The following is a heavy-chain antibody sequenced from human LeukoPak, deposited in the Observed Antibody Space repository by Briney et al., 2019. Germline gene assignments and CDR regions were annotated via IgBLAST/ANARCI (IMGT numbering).Heavy chain of an antibody. Sequence: GGSLRLSCVASGFTVSGYSMNWVRQAPGKGLEWVSYISSGSRAVSYADSVKGRFTISRDNAKNSLYLQMNSLRADDTAVYYCARDPPPANPAFDIWGQGTMVTVSS. CDR2: ISSGSRAV. D-gene: IGHD4/OR15-4a*01. CDR1: GFTVSGYS. V-gene: IGHV3-48*01. J-gene: IGHJ3*02. CDR3: ARDPPPANPAFDI.